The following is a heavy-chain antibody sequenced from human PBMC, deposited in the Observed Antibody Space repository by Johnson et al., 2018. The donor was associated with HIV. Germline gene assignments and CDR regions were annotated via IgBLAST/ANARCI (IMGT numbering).Heavy chain of an antibody. CDR1: GFTFSSYG. CDR3: AKSPGKDHGGNSGGFDI. V-gene: IGHV3-30*02. CDR2: IRYDGSNE. J-gene: IGHJ3*02. Sequence: HVQLVESGGGVVQPGGSLRLSCAASGFTFSSYGMHWVRQAPDKGLEWVAFIRYDGSNEYYVDSVKGRFTISRDNSKNTLYLQMNSLRVEDTAVYYCAKSPGKDHGGNSGGFDIWGQGTMVTVSS. D-gene: IGHD4/OR15-4a*01.